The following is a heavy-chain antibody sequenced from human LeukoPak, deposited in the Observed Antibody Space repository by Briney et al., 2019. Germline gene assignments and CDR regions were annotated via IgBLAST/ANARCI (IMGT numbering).Heavy chain of an antibody. CDR2: INPNSGGT. Sequence: ASVKVSCKASGYTFPGYFLHWVRQAPGQGLEWMGWINPNSGGTKYAQKFQDRVIMTRDTSISTAYMELSRLRSDDTAVYYCARDYSSDGFDIWGQGTMVTVSS. J-gene: IGHJ3*02. V-gene: IGHV1-2*02. D-gene: IGHD2-21*01. CDR3: ARDYSSDGFDI. CDR1: GYTFPGYF.